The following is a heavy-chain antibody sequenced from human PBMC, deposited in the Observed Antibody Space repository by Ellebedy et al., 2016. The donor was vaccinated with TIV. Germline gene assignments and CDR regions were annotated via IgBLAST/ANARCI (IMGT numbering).Heavy chain of an antibody. CDR2: FTTSGGST. Sequence: PGGSLRLSCAASGFTFSSYAINWVRQAPGKGLEWISAFTTSGGSTYYADSVEDRFTISRDNSKNTLYLQMNSLRAEDTAVYYCAVRSDWDFGCYWGQGTLVTVSS. D-gene: IGHD3-16*01. CDR3: AVRSDWDFGCY. J-gene: IGHJ4*02. CDR1: GFTFSSYA. V-gene: IGHV3-23*01.